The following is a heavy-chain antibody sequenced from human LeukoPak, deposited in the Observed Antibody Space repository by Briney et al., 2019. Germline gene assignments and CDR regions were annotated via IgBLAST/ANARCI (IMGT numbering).Heavy chain of an antibody. D-gene: IGHD1-26*01. CDR2: IYPGDSDT. CDR3: ARPRVGATTAIDY. CDR1: GYSFTSYW. J-gene: IGHJ4*02. Sequence: GESLKISCKGSGYSFTSYWTGWVRQMPGKGLEWMGIIYPGDSDTRYSPSFQGQVTISADKSITTAYLQWSSLKASDTAMYFCARPRVGATTAIDYWGQGTLVTVSS. V-gene: IGHV5-51*01.